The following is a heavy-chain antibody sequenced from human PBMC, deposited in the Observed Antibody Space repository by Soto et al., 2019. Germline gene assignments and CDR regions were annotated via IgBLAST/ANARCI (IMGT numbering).Heavy chain of an antibody. V-gene: IGHV4-59*01. Sequence: QVQLQESGPGLVKSSETLSLTCTVSGGSSSSYYWSWIRQPPGKGLEWIGYIHYSGSTNYNPSLKSRVTISVDTSKNQFSLKLSSVTAADTAVYYCARGLQDSSWYFNYWGQGTLVTVSS. D-gene: IGHD6-13*01. CDR1: GGSSSSYY. CDR2: IHYSGST. J-gene: IGHJ4*02. CDR3: ARGLQDSSWYFNY.